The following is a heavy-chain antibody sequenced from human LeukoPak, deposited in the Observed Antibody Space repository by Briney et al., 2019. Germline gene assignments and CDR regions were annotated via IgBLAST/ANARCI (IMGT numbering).Heavy chain of an antibody. CDR3: ARGRAGGSYFDH. V-gene: IGHV3-7*04. CDR1: GFTFSDYF. D-gene: IGHD3-16*01. CDR2: IRQDGSEN. Sequence: GGSLRLSCAACGFTFSDYFMTWVRQAPGKGLEGVANIRQDGSENFYVVSVKGRFTISRDNAENSVYFLMDSLRAEDTAVYYCARGRAGGSYFDHWGWGTRVSVCS. J-gene: IGHJ4*02.